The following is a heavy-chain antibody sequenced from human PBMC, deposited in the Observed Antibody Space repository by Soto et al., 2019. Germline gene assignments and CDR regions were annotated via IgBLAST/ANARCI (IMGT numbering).Heavy chain of an antibody. D-gene: IGHD5-12*01. CDR2: IYYSGST. J-gene: IGHJ5*02. CDR1: GGSISSSSYY. V-gene: IGHV4-39*01. Sequence: QLQLQESGPGLVKPSETLSLTCTVSGGSISSSSYYWGWIRQPPGKGLEWIGNIYYSGSTYYNPSRQSRVTFSVDPSKNQFALKLSPLTAADPAVYSCARRQSGPWFDPWGQGTLVTVSS. CDR3: ARRQSGPWFDP.